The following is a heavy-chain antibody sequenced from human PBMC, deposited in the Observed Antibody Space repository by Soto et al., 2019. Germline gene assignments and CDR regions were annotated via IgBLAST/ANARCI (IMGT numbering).Heavy chain of an antibody. D-gene: IGHD6-13*01. CDR1: GYTFTSYG. Sequence: GASVKVSCKASGYTFTSYGISCVRQAPGQGLEWMGWISAYNGNTNYAQKLQGRVTMTTDTSTSTAYMELRSLRSDDTAVYYCARDPALYPQLSNDYWSQGTLVTVSS. CDR2: ISAYNGNT. V-gene: IGHV1-18*01. CDR3: ARDPALYPQLSNDY. J-gene: IGHJ4*02.